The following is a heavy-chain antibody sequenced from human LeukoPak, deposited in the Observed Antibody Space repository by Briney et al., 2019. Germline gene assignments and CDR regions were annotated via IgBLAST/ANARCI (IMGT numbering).Heavy chain of an antibody. J-gene: IGHJ5*01. V-gene: IGHV4-59*08. CDR1: GGSISGYY. CDR3: ARHSNDLVGGHPLES. D-gene: IGHD4-11*01. Sequence: SETLSVTCSVPGGSISGYYWSGLRQPPGKELEWIAHIYSDGCTIYTPSLKSPVTTSLDTSTNQFCLTVNSVTAADTALYYCARHSNDLVGGHPLESWGHG. CDR2: IYSDGCT.